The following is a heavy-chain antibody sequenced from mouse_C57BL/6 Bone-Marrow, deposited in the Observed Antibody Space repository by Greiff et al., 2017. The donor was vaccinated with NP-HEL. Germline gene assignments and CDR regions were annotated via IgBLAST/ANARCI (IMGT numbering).Heavy chain of an antibody. V-gene: IGHV3-6*01. Sequence: ESGPGLVKPSQSLSLTCSVTGYSITSGYYWNWIRQFPGNKLEWMGYISYDGSNNYNPSLKNRISITRDTSKNQFFLKLNSVTTEDTATYYCARGDFNWDHWYFDVWGTGTTVTVSS. CDR2: ISYDGSN. J-gene: IGHJ1*03. CDR3: ARGDFNWDHWYFDV. CDR1: GYSITSGYY. D-gene: IGHD4-1*01.